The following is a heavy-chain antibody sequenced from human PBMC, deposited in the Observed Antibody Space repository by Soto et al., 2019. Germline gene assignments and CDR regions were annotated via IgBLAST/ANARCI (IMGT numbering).Heavy chain of an antibody. J-gene: IGHJ6*02. D-gene: IGHD3-10*01. CDR2: IGAYNGNT. CDR1: GYTFTSYG. Sequence: ASVKLSCKSAGYTFTSYGISWVRQAPGQGLEWMGWIGAYNGNTNYAQKLQGRVTMTTDTSTSTAYMELRSLRSDDTAVYYCARDEPITVVRGVIITYHSYYGTDAWCQGITVS. V-gene: IGHV1-18*04. CDR3: ARDEPITVVRGVIITYHSYYGTDA.